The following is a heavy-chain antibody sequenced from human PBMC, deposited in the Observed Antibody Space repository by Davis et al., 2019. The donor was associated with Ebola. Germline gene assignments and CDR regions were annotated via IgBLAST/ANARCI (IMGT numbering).Heavy chain of an antibody. CDR3: ARMLQLWSNYFDY. CDR1: GGSFSGYY. Sequence: GSLRLSCAVYGGSFSGYYWSWIRQPPGKGLEWIGSIYYSGSTYYNPSLKSRVTISVDTSKNQFSLKLSSVTAADTAVYYCARMLQLWSNYFDYWGQGTLVTVSS. CDR2: IYYSGST. V-gene: IGHV4-34*01. D-gene: IGHD5-18*01. J-gene: IGHJ4*02.